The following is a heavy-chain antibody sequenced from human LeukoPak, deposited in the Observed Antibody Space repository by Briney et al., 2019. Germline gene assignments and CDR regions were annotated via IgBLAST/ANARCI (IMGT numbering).Heavy chain of an antibody. CDR3: ARGGIAVAGTGYFDY. Sequence: SETLSLTCAVYGGSFSGYYWSWIRQPPGKGLEWIGEINHSGSTNYNPSLKSRVTISVDTSKNQFSLKLSSVTAADTAVYYCARGGIAVAGTGYFDYWGQGTLVTVSS. D-gene: IGHD6-19*01. V-gene: IGHV4-34*01. J-gene: IGHJ4*02. CDR2: INHSGST. CDR1: GGSFSGYY.